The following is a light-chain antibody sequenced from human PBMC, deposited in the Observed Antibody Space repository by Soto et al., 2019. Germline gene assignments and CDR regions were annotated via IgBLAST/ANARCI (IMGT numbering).Light chain of an antibody. J-gene: IGKJ5*01. CDR1: QSVFSIH. CDR3: QQYSNWPPIT. V-gene: IGKV3-15*01. Sequence: ETVMTQSPATLSVSPREIATLSCRAIQSVFSIHLAWYQQKPGQAPRLLIYDTSTRATGIPARFSGSGSGTEFTLTISSLQSEDFAVYYCQQYSNWPPITFGQGTRLEI. CDR2: DTS.